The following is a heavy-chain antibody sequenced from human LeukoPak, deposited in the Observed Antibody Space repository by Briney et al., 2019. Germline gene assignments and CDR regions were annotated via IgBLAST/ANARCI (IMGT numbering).Heavy chain of an antibody. D-gene: IGHD2-15*01. V-gene: IGHV3-30-3*01. CDR1: GFTFSSYA. Sequence: PGGSLRLSCAASGFTFSSYAMHWVRQAPGKGLEWVAVISYDGSNKYYADSVKGRFTISRDNAKNSLYLQMNSLRAEDTAVYYCARGGSGRDYWGQGTLVTVSS. J-gene: IGHJ4*02. CDR3: ARGGSGRDY. CDR2: ISYDGSNK.